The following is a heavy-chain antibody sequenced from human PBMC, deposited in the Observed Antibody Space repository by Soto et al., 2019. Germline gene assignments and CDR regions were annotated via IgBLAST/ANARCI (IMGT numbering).Heavy chain of an antibody. CDR1: GYTFSSYG. D-gene: IGHD6-19*01. CDR2: ISGYNGNT. CDR3: ARARGQWLVTTEYDC. V-gene: IGHV1-18*01. Sequence: QVQLVQSGAEVKKPGASVKVSCKASGYTFSSYGISWVRQAPGQGLEWMGWISGYNGNTDYAQNLQGRVTMITDTSTSTAYMELRSLRSDDTAVYYCARARGQWLVTTEYDCWGQGTLVTVSS. J-gene: IGHJ4*02.